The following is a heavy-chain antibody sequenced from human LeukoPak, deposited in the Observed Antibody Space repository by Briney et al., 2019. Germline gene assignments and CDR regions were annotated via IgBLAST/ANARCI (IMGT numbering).Heavy chain of an antibody. V-gene: IGHV3-53*01. CDR3: ARYVSWDYFDY. D-gene: IGHD1-26*01. CDR2: INSGGST. Sequence: GGSLRLSCAASGFSVSSNYMSWVRQAPGKGLEWVSVINSGGSTYYADPVKGRFTISRDNSKNTVYLQMIGLRVEDTAVYYCARYVSWDYFDYWGQGNLVTASS. J-gene: IGHJ4*02. CDR1: GFSVSSNY.